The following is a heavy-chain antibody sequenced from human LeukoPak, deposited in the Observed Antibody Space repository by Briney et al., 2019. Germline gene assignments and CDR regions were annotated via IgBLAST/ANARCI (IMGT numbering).Heavy chain of an antibody. CDR1: GFTFSSYS. V-gene: IGHV3-21*01. CDR2: ISSSSSYI. J-gene: IGHJ4*02. CDR3: ASHFITRLDY. D-gene: IGHD3-10*01. Sequence: GGSLRLSCAASGFTFSSYSMNWVRQAPGKGLEWVSSISSSSSYIYYADSVKGRFTIFRDNAKNSLYLQMNSLRAEDTAVFYCASHFITRLDYWGQGTLVTVSS.